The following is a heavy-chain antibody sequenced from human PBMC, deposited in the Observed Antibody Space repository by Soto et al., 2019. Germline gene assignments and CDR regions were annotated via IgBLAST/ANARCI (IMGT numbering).Heavy chain of an antibody. J-gene: IGHJ4*02. Sequence: GGSLRLSCAASGFTFSSYSMNWVRQAPGKGLEWVSSISSSSSYIYYADSVKGRFTISRDKAKNSLYLQMNSLRAEDTAVYYCARSEYSSSSASHFDYWGQGTLVTVSS. D-gene: IGHD6-6*01. V-gene: IGHV3-21*01. CDR1: GFTFSSYS. CDR3: ARSEYSSSSASHFDY. CDR2: ISSSSSYI.